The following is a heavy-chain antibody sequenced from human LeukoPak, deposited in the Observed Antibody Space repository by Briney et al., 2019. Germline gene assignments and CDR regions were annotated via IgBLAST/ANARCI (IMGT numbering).Heavy chain of an antibody. CDR2: IYSGGSGGRT. Sequence: PGGSLRLSCAASGFTVSSNYMSWVRQAPGKGLEWVSVIYSGGSGGRTYYADSVKGRFTVSRDNSKNTLYLQMNSLRAEDTAIYYCAKDQGSGSYLDYYYMDVWGKGTTVTVSS. CDR3: AKDQGSGSYLDYYYMDV. V-gene: IGHV3-53*01. D-gene: IGHD3-10*01. CDR1: GFTVSSNY. J-gene: IGHJ6*03.